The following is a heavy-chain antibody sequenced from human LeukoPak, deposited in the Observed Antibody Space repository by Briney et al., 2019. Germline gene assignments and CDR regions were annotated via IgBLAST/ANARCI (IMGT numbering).Heavy chain of an antibody. CDR1: GGSISSHY. D-gene: IGHD7-27*01. CDR3: ARVWGYYYMDV. V-gene: IGHV4-59*11. CDR2: IYYSGST. Sequence: PSETLSLTCTVSGGSISSHYWCWIRQPPGKGLEWIGYIYYSGSTNYNPSLKSRVTISVDTSKNQFSLKLSSVTAADTAVYYCARVWGYYYMDVWGKGTTVTVSS. J-gene: IGHJ6*03.